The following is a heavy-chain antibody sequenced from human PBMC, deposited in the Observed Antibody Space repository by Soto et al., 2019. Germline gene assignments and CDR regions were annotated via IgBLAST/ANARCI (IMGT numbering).Heavy chain of an antibody. D-gene: IGHD1-26*01. CDR3: ARFLSGSYYRAFDI. V-gene: IGHV4-30-4*01. CDR2: IYYSGST. CDR1: GGSISSGDYY. Sequence: SETLSLTCTVSGGSISSGDYYWSWIRQPPGKGLEWIGYIYYSGSTYYNPSLKSRVTISVDTSKNQFSLKLSSVTAADTAVYYCARFLSGSYYRAFDIWGQGTMVTVSS. J-gene: IGHJ3*02.